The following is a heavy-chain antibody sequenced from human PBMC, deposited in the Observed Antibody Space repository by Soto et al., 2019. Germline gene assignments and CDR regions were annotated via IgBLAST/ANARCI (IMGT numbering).Heavy chain of an antibody. CDR2: INSDGSST. D-gene: IGHD2-15*01. V-gene: IGHV3-74*01. J-gene: IGHJ5*02. CDR3: AAQGYCSGGSCYAFGGYGSWFDP. CDR1: GFTFSSYW. Sequence: PGGSLRLSCAASGFTFSSYWMHWVRQAPGKGLVWVSRINSDGSSTSYTDSVKGRFTISRDNAKNTLYLQMNSLRAEDTAVYYCAAQGYCSGGSCYAFGGYGSWFDPWGQGTLVTVS.